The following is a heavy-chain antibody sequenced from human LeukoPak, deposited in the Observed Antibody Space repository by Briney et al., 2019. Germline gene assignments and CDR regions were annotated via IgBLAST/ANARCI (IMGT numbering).Heavy chain of an antibody. V-gene: IGHV3-23*01. CDR2: ISGSGGST. D-gene: IGHD3-16*02. CDR1: GFTFSSYA. Sequence: GGSLRLSCAASGFTFSSYAMSWVRQAPGKGLEWVSAISGSGGSTYYADSVKGRFTISRDNSKNTLYLQMDSLRAEDTAVYYCAREDEDYMITFGGVIVSAGMDVWGQGTTVTVSS. J-gene: IGHJ6*02. CDR3: AREDEDYMITFGGVIVSAGMDV.